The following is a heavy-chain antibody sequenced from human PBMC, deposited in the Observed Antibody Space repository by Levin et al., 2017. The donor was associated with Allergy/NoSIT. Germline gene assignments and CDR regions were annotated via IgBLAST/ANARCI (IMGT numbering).Heavy chain of an antibody. CDR2: IHYSGTT. Sequence: SETLSLTCTVSGVSVSSDDYYWCWIRQPPGKGLEWIGYIHYSGTTNYNPSLKSRVTISVDTSKNQFSLKLSSVIAADTAVFYCTRSRDYGSGGDCYHYFDYWGQGALVTVSS. CDR3: TRSRDYGSGGDCYHYFDY. D-gene: IGHD2-21*02. J-gene: IGHJ4*02. CDR1: GVSVSSDDYY. V-gene: IGHV4-61*08.